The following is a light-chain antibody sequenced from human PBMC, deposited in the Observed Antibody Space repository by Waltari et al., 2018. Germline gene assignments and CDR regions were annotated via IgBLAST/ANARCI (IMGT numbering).Light chain of an antibody. J-gene: IGKJ1*01. CDR2: LAS. CDR1: QNIRNS. Sequence: EIVMTQSPATVSVSPGERATLSCRASQNIRNSLAWYQQKPGQAPRLLISLASTRATGITARFSGSGSGTHFSLTISSLQHEDFAIYYCQHHSTWPPTFGPGTRV. V-gene: IGKV3D-15*01. CDR3: QHHSTWPPT.